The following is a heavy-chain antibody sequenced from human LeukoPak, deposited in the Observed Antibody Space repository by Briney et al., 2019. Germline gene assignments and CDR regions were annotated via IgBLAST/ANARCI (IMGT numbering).Heavy chain of an antibody. J-gene: IGHJ4*02. D-gene: IGHD1-26*01. V-gene: IGHV3-48*04. CDR2: ISSSGSTI. CDR3: AKGGRGMVGATSVAYFDY. CDR1: GFTFSSYS. Sequence: HPGGSLRLSCAASGFTFSSYSMNWVRQAPGKGLEWVSYISSSGSTIYYADSVKGRFTISRDNAKNSLYLQMNSLRAEDTALYYCAKGGRGMVGATSVAYFDYWGQGTLVTVSS.